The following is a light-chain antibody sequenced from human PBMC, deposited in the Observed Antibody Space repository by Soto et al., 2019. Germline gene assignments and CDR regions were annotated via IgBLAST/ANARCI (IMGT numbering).Light chain of an antibody. CDR3: QQSYRLPLT. CDR2: SAS. J-gene: IGKJ4*01. Sequence: DIQLTQSPSYGSAFVVGTVTITCHASQRITAFLNWYHQKPGKAPKLLIYSASYLQSGVPSNFSGSGSGTDFTLRIVTLQPEDSGTYFCQQSYRLPLTFGGGTTLEIK. CDR1: QRITAF. V-gene: IGKV1-39*01.